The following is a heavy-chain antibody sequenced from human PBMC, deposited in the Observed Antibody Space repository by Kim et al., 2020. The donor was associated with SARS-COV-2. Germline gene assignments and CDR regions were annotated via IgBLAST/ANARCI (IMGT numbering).Heavy chain of an antibody. D-gene: IGHD2-15*01. V-gene: IGHV4-34*01. CDR1: GGSFSGYY. CDR2: INHSGST. J-gene: IGHJ4*02. CDR3: ARGLHVVVAATQAFDY. Sequence: SETLSLTCAVYGGSFSGYYWSWIRQPPGKGLEWIGEINHSGSTNYNPSLKSRVTISVDTSKNQFSLKLSSVTAADTAVYYCARGLHVVVAATQAFDYWGQGTLVTVSS.